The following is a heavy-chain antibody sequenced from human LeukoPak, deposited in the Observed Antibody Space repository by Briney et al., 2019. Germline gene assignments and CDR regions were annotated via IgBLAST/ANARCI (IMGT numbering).Heavy chain of an antibody. D-gene: IGHD2-15*01. CDR2: ISGDGTRT. CDR3: AKGGHYSFFDY. Sequence: GGSLRLSCAASGFSFSSYAMTWARQAPVKGLEWVSAISGDGTRTYYADSVKGRFTISRDNSKSTVSLQMNSLRVEDMAVYYCAKGGHYSFFDYWGQGTLVTVSS. V-gene: IGHV3-23*01. J-gene: IGHJ4*02. CDR1: GFSFSSYA.